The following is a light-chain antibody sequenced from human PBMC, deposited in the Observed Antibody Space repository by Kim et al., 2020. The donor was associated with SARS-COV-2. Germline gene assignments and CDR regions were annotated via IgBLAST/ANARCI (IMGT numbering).Light chain of an antibody. CDR2: GAS. Sequence: EIVLTQSPGTLSLSPGERATLSCRASLSISSSSLAWYQQKPGQAPRLLIYGASSRATGIPDRFSGSGSGTDFTLTISRLEPEDFAVYYCQQYGSSPITFGQGTRLEIK. V-gene: IGKV3-20*01. J-gene: IGKJ5*01. CDR3: QQYGSSPIT. CDR1: LSISSSS.